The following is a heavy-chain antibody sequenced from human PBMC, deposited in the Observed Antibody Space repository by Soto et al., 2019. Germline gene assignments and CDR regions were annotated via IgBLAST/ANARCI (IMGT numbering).Heavy chain of an antibody. CDR1: GYTFTGYY. D-gene: IGHD6-19*01. J-gene: IGHJ6*02. CDR3: ARDRGSSGWYGDYYYYGMDV. CDR2: INPNSGGT. V-gene: IGHV1-2*02. Sequence: QVQLVQSGAEVKKPGASVKVSCKASGYTFTGYYMHWVRQAPGQGLEWMGWINPNSGGTNYAQKFQVRVTMTRDTSISTAYMELSRLRSDDTAVYYCARDRGSSGWYGDYYYYGMDVWGQGTTVTVSS.